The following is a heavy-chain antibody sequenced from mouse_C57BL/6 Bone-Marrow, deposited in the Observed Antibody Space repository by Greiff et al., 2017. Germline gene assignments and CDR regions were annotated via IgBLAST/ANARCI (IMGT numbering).Heavy chain of an antibody. CDR3: ARHRGDY. V-gene: IGHV5-6*01. CDR1: GFTFSSYG. CDR2: ISSGGSYT. Sequence: VQLKESGGDLVKPGGSLKLSCAASGFTFSSYGMSWVRQTPDKRLEWVATISSGGSYTYYPDSVKGRFTISRDNAKNTRYLQMSSLKSEDTAMYYCARHRGDYWGQGTTLTVSS. J-gene: IGHJ2*01. D-gene: IGHD3-1*01.